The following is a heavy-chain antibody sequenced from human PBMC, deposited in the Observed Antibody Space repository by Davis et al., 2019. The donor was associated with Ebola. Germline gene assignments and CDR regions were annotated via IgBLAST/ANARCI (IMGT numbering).Heavy chain of an antibody. Sequence: SETLSLTCAVYGGSFSGYYWSWIRQPPGKGLEWIGEINHSGSTNYNPSLKSRVTISADTSKNQFSLKLSSVTAADTAVYYCARGPSFLGMDVWGQGTTVTVSS. CDR3: ARGPSFLGMDV. V-gene: IGHV4-34*01. CDR1: GGSFSGYY. J-gene: IGHJ6*02. CDR2: INHSGST.